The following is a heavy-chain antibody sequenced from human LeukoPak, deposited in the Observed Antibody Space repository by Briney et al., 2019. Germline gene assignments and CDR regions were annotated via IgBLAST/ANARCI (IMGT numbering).Heavy chain of an antibody. CDR2: ISYDGSNK. D-gene: IGHD5-18*01. CDR3: AKGGLQTRNWYFAL. V-gene: IGHV3-30*04. J-gene: IGHJ2*01. Sequence: GGSLRLSCAASGFTFSSYAMHWVRQAPGKGLEWVAVISYDGSNKYYADSVKGRFTISRDNSKNTLYLQMNSLRTEDTAVYYCAKGGLQTRNWYFALWGRGTLVTVSS. CDR1: GFTFSSYA.